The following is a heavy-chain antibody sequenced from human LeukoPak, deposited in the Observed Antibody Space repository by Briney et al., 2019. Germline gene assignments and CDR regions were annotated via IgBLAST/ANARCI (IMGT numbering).Heavy chain of an antibody. CDR1: GFTFSSYG. J-gene: IGHJ5*02. CDR2: IWNDGSNK. D-gene: IGHD6-19*01. V-gene: IGHV3-33*01. CDR3: ARETSSGWVNWFDP. Sequence: GGSLRLSCAASGFTFSSYGMHWVRQAPGKGLEWVAVIWNDGSNKYYADSVKGRFTISRDNSKNTLYLQMNSLRAEDTAVYYCARETSSGWVNWFDPWGQGTLVTVSS.